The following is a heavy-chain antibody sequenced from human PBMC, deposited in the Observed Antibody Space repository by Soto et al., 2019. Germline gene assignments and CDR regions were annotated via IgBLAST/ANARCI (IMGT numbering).Heavy chain of an antibody. J-gene: IGHJ5*02. CDR1: GGSISGYY. CDR2: INHSGST. V-gene: IGHV4-34*01. Sequence: SETLSLTCTVSGGSISGYYWSWIRQPPGKGLEWIGEINHSGSTNYNPSLKSRVTISVDTSKNQFSLKLSSVTAADTAVYYCARRRAGYSYGRNWFDPWGQGTLVTVSS. CDR3: ARRRAGYSYGRNWFDP. D-gene: IGHD5-18*01.